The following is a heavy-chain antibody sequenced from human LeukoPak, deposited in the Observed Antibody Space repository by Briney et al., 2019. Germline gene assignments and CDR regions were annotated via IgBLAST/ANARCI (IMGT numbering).Heavy chain of an antibody. J-gene: IGHJ5*02. CDR3: ARQNDFWSINCFAP. CDR2: ISSSSSYI. V-gene: IGHV3-21*01. D-gene: IGHD3-3*01. CDR1: GFTFSSYS. Sequence: NPGGSLRLSCAASGFTFSSYSMNWVRQAPGKGLEWVSSISSSSSYIYYADSVKGRFTISRDNAKNSLYLQMNSLRAEDTAVYYCARQNDFWSINCFAPWGQGTLVTVSS.